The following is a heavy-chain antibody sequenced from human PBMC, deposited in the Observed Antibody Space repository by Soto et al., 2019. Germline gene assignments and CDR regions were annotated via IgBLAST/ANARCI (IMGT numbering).Heavy chain of an antibody. Sequence: QVPLVESGGGLVKPGGSLRLSCAASGFTFSDHYMSWIRQAPGKGLEWLSYIGSDGSPKFYADSVKGRFTISRDNAKNSLFLQMNSLRVEDTAVYYCARDRRYDFWSGYSAPFDYWGQGTLVTVSS. CDR1: GFTFSDHY. D-gene: IGHD3-3*01. CDR2: IGSDGSPK. V-gene: IGHV3-11*01. CDR3: ARDRRYDFWSGYSAPFDY. J-gene: IGHJ4*02.